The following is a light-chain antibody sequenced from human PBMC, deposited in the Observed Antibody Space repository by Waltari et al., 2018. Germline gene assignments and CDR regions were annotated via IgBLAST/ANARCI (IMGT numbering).Light chain of an antibody. V-gene: IGLV2-11*01. J-gene: IGLJ3*02. Sequence: QSALTQPRSVSGSPGQSVTISCTGISSDVGDYIFVSWYQQHPGKAPKLMIHDVSKRPSGVPDRFSGSKSGNTASLTISGLQAEDEAEYYCCSYVGSHTNWVFGGGTKLTVL. CDR1: SSDVGDYIF. CDR2: DVS. CDR3: CSYVGSHTNWV.